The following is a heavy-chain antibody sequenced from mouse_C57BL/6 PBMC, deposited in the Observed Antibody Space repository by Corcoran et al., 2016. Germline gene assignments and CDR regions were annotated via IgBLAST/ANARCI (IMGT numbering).Heavy chain of an antibody. J-gene: IGHJ2*01. CDR1: GYSITSGYY. CDR3: ARGDYGSSPDFDY. Sequence: DVQLQESGPGLVKPSQSLSLTCSVTGYSITSGYYWNWIRQFPGNKLEWMGYISYDGSNNYNPSLKNRISITRDTSKNQFFLKLNSVTTEDTATYYCARGDYGSSPDFDYWGQGTTLTVSS. CDR2: ISYDGSN. D-gene: IGHD1-1*01. V-gene: IGHV3-6*01.